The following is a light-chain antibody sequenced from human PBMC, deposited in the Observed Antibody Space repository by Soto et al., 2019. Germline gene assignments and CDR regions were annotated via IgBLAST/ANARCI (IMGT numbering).Light chain of an antibody. CDR2: DVN. CDR1: SSDVGGFNY. V-gene: IGLV2-14*03. CDR3: SSYTSDRIHVV. Sequence: QSVLTQPASVSGTPGQSITISCTGTSSDVGGFNYVSWYQQHPGKVPKLMIYDVNDRPSGVSDRFSGSKSGNTASLTISGLQAEDEADYFCSSYTSDRIHVVFGGGTKLTVL. J-gene: IGLJ2*01.